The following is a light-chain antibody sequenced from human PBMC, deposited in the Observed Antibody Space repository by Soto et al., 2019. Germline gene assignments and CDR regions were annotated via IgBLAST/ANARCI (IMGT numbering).Light chain of an antibody. CDR1: QSVSTN. V-gene: IGKV3-15*01. CDR3: QQYNSWPLT. Sequence: ETVMTQSPVTLAASPGDRVTLSCGASQSVSTNLAWYQQKPGQAPRLLIYGASTRATGIPARFTGSRSGTEFTLTISRLQSEDFAVYHCQQYNSWPLTFGQGTKVDIK. J-gene: IGKJ1*01. CDR2: GAS.